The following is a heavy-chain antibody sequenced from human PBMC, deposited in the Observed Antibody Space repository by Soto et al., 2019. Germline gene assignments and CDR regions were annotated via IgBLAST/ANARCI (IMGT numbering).Heavy chain of an antibody. D-gene: IGHD3-10*01. V-gene: IGHV3-33*01. CDR2: IWYDGSNK. CDR1: GFTFSSYG. J-gene: IGHJ4*02. CDR3: ARAQGQPGEPKYYYGSGSYPLDY. Sequence: GGSLRLSCAASGFTFSSYGMHWVRQAPGKGLEWVAVIWYDGSNKYYADSVKGRFTISRDNSKNTLYLQMNSLRAEDTAVYYCARAQGQPGEPKYYYGSGSYPLDYWGQGTLVTVSS.